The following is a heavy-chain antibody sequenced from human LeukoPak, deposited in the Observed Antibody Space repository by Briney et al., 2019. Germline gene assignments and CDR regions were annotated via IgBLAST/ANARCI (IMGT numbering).Heavy chain of an antibody. Sequence: GASVKVSCKASGYTFSSYGISWVRQAPGQGLEWMGWISADNGNTNHVQKFQGRVTMTTDTSTSTAYMELRSLRSDDTAVYYCARALYHTFDYWGQGTLVTVSS. V-gene: IGHV1-18*01. J-gene: IGHJ4*02. D-gene: IGHD2-2*01. CDR1: GYTFSSYG. CDR3: ARALYHTFDY. CDR2: ISADNGNT.